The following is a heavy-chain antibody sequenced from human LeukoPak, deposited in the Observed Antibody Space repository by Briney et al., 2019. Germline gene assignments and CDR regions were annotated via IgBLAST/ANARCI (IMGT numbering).Heavy chain of an antibody. CDR1: GYTFTSYD. D-gene: IGHD6-19*01. V-gene: IGHV1-8*01. Sequence: ASVKVSCKASGYTFTSYDINWVRQATGQGLEWMGWMNPNSGNTGYAQKFQGRVTKTRNTSISTAYMELSSLRSEDTAVYYCARVQYSSGWYLGYYYYGMDVWGQGTTVTVSS. J-gene: IGHJ6*02. CDR3: ARVQYSSGWYLGYYYYGMDV. CDR2: MNPNSGNT.